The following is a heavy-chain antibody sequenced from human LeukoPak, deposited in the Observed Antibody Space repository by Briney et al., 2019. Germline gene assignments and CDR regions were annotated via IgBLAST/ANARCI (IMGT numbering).Heavy chain of an antibody. CDR2: IYYSGST. Sequence: SETLSLTCTVSGGSISSSSYYWGWIRQPPGKGLEWIGSIYYSGSTYYNPSLKSRVTISVDTSKNQFSLKLSSVTAADTAVYYCARTRDYSSSWYTSLFPLPYYFDYWGQGTLVTVSS. CDR3: ARTRDYSSSWYTSLFPLPYYFDY. CDR1: GGSISSSSYY. D-gene: IGHD6-13*01. V-gene: IGHV4-39*07. J-gene: IGHJ4*02.